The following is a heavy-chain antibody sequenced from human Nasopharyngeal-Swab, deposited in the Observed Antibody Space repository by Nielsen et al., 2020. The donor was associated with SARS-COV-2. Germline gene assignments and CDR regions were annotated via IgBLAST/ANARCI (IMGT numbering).Heavy chain of an antibody. CDR3: AKAPTMVLGVLDY. D-gene: IGHD3-10*01. J-gene: IGHJ4*02. CDR2: ISWNSGSI. CDR1: GFTFDDYA. Sequence: GGSLRLSCAASGFTFDDYAMHWVRQAPGKGLEWVSGISWNSGSIGYADSVKGRFTISRDNAKNSLYLQMNSLRAEDTALYYCAKAPTMVLGVLDYWGQGTLVTVSS. V-gene: IGHV3-9*01.